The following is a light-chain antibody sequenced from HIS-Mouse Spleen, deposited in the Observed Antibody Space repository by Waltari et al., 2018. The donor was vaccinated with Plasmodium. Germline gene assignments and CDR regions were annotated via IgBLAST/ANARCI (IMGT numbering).Light chain of an antibody. CDR1: ALPKKY. J-gene: IGLJ3*02. V-gene: IGLV3-10*01. CDR2: GDS. CDR3: YSTDSSGNHRV. Sequence: SYELTQPPSVSVSPGQTARITCSGDALPKKYAYWYQQKSGQAPVLVIYGDSNRPAGIPERFSGSSSGTMANLTISGAQVEDEADYYCYSTDSSGNHRVFGGGTKLTVL.